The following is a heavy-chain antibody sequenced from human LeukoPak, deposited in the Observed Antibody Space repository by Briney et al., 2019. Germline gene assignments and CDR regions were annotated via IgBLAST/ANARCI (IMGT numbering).Heavy chain of an antibody. Sequence: PSETLSLTCTVSGGSISSYYWSWIRQPPGKGLEWIGYIYYSGSTNYNPSLKSRVTISVDTSKYQFSLKLSSVTAADTAVYYCARHRPSMVRGAPVVWFDPWGQGTLVTVSS. V-gene: IGHV4-59*08. CDR3: ARHRPSMVRGAPVVWFDP. CDR1: GGSISSYY. CDR2: IYYSGST. J-gene: IGHJ5*02. D-gene: IGHD3-10*01.